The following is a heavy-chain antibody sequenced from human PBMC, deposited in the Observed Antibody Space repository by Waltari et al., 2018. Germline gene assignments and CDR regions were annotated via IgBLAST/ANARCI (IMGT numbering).Heavy chain of an antibody. CDR3: AKEPYSSSSFDY. D-gene: IGHD6-6*01. J-gene: IGHJ4*02. V-gene: IGHV3-30*02. CDR1: GFTFSSYG. Sequence: QVQLVESGGGVVQPGGSLRLSCAASGFTFSSYGMHWVRQAPGKGLEWVAFIRYDGSNKYYADSVKGRFTISRDNSKNTLYLQMNSLRAEDTAVYYCAKEPYSSSSFDYWGQGTLVTVSS. CDR2: IRYDGSNK.